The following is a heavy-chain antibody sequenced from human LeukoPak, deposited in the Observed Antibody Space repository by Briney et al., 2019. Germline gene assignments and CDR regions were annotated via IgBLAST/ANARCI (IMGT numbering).Heavy chain of an antibody. D-gene: IGHD2-15*01. CDR1: GFTFSSYA. V-gene: IGHV3-23*01. J-gene: IGHJ4*02. CDR3: AKTPPNCSSGSCYEDY. Sequence: GGSLRLSCAASGFTFSSYAMSWVRQAPGKGLEWVSAISGSGGSTYYADSVKGRFTISRDNSKNTLYLQMNSLRAGDTAVYYCAKTPPNCSSGSCYEDYWGQGTLVTVSS. CDR2: ISGSGGST.